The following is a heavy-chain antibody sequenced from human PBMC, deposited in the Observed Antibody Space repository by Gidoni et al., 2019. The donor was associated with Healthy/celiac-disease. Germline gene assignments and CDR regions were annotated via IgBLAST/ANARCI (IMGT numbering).Heavy chain of an antibody. J-gene: IGHJ4*02. V-gene: IGHV3-33*01. Sequence: QVQLVGSGGGVVQPGTSLRLPCSASGFPFSRYGMHWVRQAPGKGLEWVAVIGDEGSNKYYADSVKGRFTISRDNSKNTLYLQMNSLRAEDTAVYYCARAGSSGYSPFDYWGQGTLVTVSS. CDR1: GFPFSRYG. CDR3: ARAGSSGYSPFDY. D-gene: IGHD3-22*01. CDR2: IGDEGSNK.